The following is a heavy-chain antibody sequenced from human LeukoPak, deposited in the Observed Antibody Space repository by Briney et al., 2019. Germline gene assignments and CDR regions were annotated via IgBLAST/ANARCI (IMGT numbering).Heavy chain of an antibody. D-gene: IGHD3-3*01. J-gene: IGHJ4*02. CDR1: GFTFDDYA. CDR2: ISWNSGSI. V-gene: IGHV3-9*01. CDR3: AKASNYDFWSGYYTFDY. Sequence: PGGSLRLSCAASGFTFDDYAMHWVRQAPGKGLEWVSGISWNSGSIGYADSVKGRFTISRDNAKNSLYLQMNSLRAEDTALSYCAKASNYDFWSGYYTFDYWGQGTLVTVSS.